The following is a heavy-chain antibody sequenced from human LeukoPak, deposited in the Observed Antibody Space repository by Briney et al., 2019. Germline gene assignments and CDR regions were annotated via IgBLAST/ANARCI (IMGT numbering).Heavy chain of an antibody. V-gene: IGHV1-8*01. D-gene: IGHD6-13*01. J-gene: IGHJ4*02. Sequence: ASVKVSCKASGYTFTSYDINWVRQATGQGLEWMGWMNPNSSNTGYAQKFQGRVTMTRNTSISTAYMELSSLRSEDTAVYYCARAGYGSSWTLFDYWGQGTLVTVSS. CDR3: ARAGYGSSWTLFDY. CDR2: MNPNSSNT. CDR1: GYTFTSYD.